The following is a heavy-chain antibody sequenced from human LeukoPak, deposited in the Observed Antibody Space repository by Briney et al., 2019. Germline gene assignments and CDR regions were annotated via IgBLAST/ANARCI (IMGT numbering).Heavy chain of an antibody. CDR2: IYYSGST. Sequence: SETLSLTCTVSGGSISSGGYYWSWIRQHPGKGLEWIGYIYYSGSTYYNPSLKSRVTISVDTSKNQFSLKLSSVTAADTAVYYCASQITIFGVDHEGGWFDPWGQGTLDTVSS. D-gene: IGHD3-3*01. J-gene: IGHJ5*02. CDR1: GGSISSGGYY. CDR3: ASQITIFGVDHEGGWFDP. V-gene: IGHV4-31*03.